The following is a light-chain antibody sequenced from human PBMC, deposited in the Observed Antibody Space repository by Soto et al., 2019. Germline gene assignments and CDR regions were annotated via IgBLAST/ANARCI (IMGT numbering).Light chain of an antibody. CDR3: QQYGRSPYT. J-gene: IGKJ2*01. CDR2: DAS. V-gene: IGKV3-20*01. CDR1: QSVSSSH. Sequence: EIVLTQSPGTLSLSPGERATLSCRASQSVSSSHLAWYQQKRGQAPRLLIFDASSRATGIPDRFSGSGSGTDFSLTISRLEPDDFAVYYCQQYGRSPYTFGQGTKVEIK.